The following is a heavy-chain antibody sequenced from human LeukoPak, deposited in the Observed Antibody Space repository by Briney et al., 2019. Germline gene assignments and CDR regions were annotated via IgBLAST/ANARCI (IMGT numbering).Heavy chain of an antibody. D-gene: IGHD4-17*01. CDR1: GGSISSYY. Sequence: PSETLSLTCTVSGGSISSYYWSWIRQPPGKGLERIGYIYYSGSTNYNPSLKSRVTISVDTSKNQFSLKLSSVTAADTAVYYCARDSGDYVPGYWGQGTLVTVSS. CDR2: IYYSGST. V-gene: IGHV4-59*01. CDR3: ARDSGDYVPGY. J-gene: IGHJ4*02.